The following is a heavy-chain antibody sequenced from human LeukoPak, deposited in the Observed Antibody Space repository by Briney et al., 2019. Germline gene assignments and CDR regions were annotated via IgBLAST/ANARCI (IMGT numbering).Heavy chain of an antibody. CDR2: ISAYNGNT. CDR1: GYTFTSYG. D-gene: IGHD2-2*02. Sequence: ASVKVSCKASGYTFTSYGISWVRQVPGQGLEWMGWISAYNGNTNYAQKLQGRVTMTTDTSTSTAYMELWSLRSDDTAVYYCARPSFHCSSTSCYTGYGMDVWGQGTTVTVSS. V-gene: IGHV1-18*01. J-gene: IGHJ6*02. CDR3: ARPSFHCSSTSCYTGYGMDV.